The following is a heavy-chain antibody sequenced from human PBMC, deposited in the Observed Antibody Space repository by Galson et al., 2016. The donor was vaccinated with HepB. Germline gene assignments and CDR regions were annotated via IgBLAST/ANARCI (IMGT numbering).Heavy chain of an antibody. CDR3: ARESMGGGFDY. CDR1: GFTVNNNY. J-gene: IGHJ4*02. D-gene: IGHD3-16*01. Sequence: SLRLSCAASGFTVNNNYMSWVRQAPGKGLEWVSVIYSDGNTYYADSVKGRFTMSRDNSKNTLYLQLNSLRVDDTAVYYCARESMGGGFDYWGQGTLVTVSS. CDR2: IYSDGNT. V-gene: IGHV3-53*01.